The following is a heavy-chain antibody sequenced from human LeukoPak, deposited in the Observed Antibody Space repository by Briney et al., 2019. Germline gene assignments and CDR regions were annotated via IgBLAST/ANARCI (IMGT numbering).Heavy chain of an antibody. CDR3: ARDLMGGYTYGFDY. CDR1: GFTFSTYS. Sequence: PGGSLRLSCAASGFTFSTYSMNWVRQATGKGLEWVSYISSSSSTISYADSMKGRFTISRDNAKNSLYLQMNSLRTEDTAVYYCARDLMGGYTYGFDYWGQGILVSVSS. J-gene: IGHJ4*02. CDR2: ISSSSSTI. V-gene: IGHV3-48*04. D-gene: IGHD5-18*01.